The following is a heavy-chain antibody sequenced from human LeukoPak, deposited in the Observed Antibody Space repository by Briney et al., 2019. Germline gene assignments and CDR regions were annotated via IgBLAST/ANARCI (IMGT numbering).Heavy chain of an antibody. CDR3: ARPRIAAAGQYYYGMDV. CDR2: IYSGGST. CDR1: GFTFSDYY. J-gene: IGHJ6*04. D-gene: IGHD6-13*01. Sequence: GGSLRLSCAASGFTFSDYYMSWIRQAPGKGLEWVSVIYSGGSTYYADSVKGRFTISRDNSKNTLYLQMNSLRAEDTAVYYCARPRIAAAGQYYYGMDVWGKGTTVTVSS. V-gene: IGHV3-53*01.